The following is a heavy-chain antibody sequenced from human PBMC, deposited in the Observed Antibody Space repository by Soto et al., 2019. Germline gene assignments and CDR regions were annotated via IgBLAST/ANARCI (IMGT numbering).Heavy chain of an antibody. V-gene: IGHV3-74*01. D-gene: IGHD2-2*01. CDR1: VFPFIIYG. Sequence: GGSLTLSSPASVFPFIIYGTTWISQGPGNGLVWVSRINRAGSGTSYAGSLKGRDTISRDNAKHTLYLQMNSLRAEDTAGYCSTRVGSTSLYYFDHWGQGT. CDR3: TRVGSTSLYYFDH. CDR2: INRAGSGT. J-gene: IGHJ4*02.